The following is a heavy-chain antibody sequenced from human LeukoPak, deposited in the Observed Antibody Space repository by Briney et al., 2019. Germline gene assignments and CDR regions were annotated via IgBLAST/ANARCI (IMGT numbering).Heavy chain of an antibody. V-gene: IGHV4-30-4*08. D-gene: IGHD3-3*01. J-gene: IGHJ4*02. CDR1: GGSISSGDYY. Sequence: SETLSLTCTVSGGSISSGDYYWSWIRQPPGKGLEWIGYIYYSGSTYYNPSLKSRVTISVDTSKNQFSLKLSSVTTADTAVYYCARAVFLEWLFHFDYWGQGTLVTVSS. CDR3: ARAVFLEWLFHFDY. CDR2: IYYSGST.